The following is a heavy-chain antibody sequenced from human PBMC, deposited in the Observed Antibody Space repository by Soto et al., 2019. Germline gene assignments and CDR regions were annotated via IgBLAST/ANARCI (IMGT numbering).Heavy chain of an antibody. D-gene: IGHD1-26*01. CDR2: INGGGDYT. CDR1: GFTFSNYA. J-gene: IGHJ2*01. Sequence: EVQVLESGGGLVQPGGSLRLSCAASGFTFSNYAMSWVRQAPGKGLEWVSTINGGGDYTHYTDSVKGRFPFSRDNSRNTLFLQMNSMRAEDKTVYYCAKNRGSGSYTNWNFDVWGRGTLVTVSS. CDR3: AKNRGSGSYTNWNFDV. V-gene: IGHV3-23*01.